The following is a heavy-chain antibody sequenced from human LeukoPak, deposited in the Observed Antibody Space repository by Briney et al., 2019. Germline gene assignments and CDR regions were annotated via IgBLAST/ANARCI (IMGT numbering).Heavy chain of an antibody. CDR2: ITGRGENT. J-gene: IGHJ5*02. V-gene: IGHV3-23*01. CDR1: GFTFSNYG. D-gene: IGHD3-10*01. CDR3: ARDPTPSPGRRWFDP. Sequence: GSLRLSCAASGFTFSNYGMNWVRQAPGKGLEWVSGITGRGENTYYADSVKGRFTISRDNAKNSLYLQMNSLRAEDTAVYYCARDPTPSPGRRWFDPWGQGTLVTVSS.